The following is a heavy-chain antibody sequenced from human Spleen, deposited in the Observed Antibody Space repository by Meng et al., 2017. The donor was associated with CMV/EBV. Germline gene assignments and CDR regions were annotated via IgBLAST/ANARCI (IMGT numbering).Heavy chain of an antibody. CDR1: GFTFDDYA. CDR3: ARGLGPGGVFDL. Sequence: GESLKISCAASGFTFDDYAMTWVRQAPGQGLEWVSTISWSGDNTGYADSVKGRFTISRDNAKNSLYLQMNSLRDEDTAVYYCARGLGPGGVFDLWGQGTKVTVSS. D-gene: IGHD2-8*01. CDR2: ISWSGDNT. V-gene: IGHV3-20*04. J-gene: IGHJ3*01.